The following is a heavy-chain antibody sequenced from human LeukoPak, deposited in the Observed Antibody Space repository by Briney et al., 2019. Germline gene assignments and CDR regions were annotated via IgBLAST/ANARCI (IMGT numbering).Heavy chain of an antibody. CDR1: GFTFSFSG. CDR2: ISDDGSRK. CDR3: AKDRSTTWSFDY. D-gene: IGHD6-13*01. Sequence: GRSLRLSCAASGFTFSFSGMYWVRQAPGKGLEWVAFISDDGSRKYYADSVKGRFTISRDNSMNTLFLQMNSLRTEDTAVYYCAKDRSTTWSFDYWGQGTLVTVSS. V-gene: IGHV3-30*18. J-gene: IGHJ4*02.